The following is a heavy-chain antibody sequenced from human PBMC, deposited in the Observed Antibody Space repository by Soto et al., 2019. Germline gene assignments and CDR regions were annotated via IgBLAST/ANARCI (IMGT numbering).Heavy chain of an antibody. Sequence: EVQLLESGGGLVQPGGSLRLSCAASGFTFSSYAMSWVRQAPGKGLEWVSAISGSGISTYYADSVKGRFTISRDNSKNSLYVKRNTLRAGATAVYYGGKEGGHSSAWPNFASWGQGPLATVPS. D-gene: IGHD6-19*01. J-gene: IGHJ4*02. CDR2: ISGSGIST. CDR1: GFTFSSYA. V-gene: IGHV3-23*01. CDR3: GKEGGHSSAWPNFAS.